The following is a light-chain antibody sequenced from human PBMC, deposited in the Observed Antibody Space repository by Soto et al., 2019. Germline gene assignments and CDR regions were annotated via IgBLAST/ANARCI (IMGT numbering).Light chain of an antibody. J-gene: IGKJ1*01. CDR2: GAS. Sequence: EIVLTQSPGTLSLSPGERATLSCRASQSLSSSYLAWYQQKPGQAPRLLIYGASSRATGIPDRFSGSGSERDFTLTISGLEPEDSAVYYCQQYGGLPWTFGQGTKVEI. V-gene: IGKV3-20*01. CDR1: QSLSSSY. CDR3: QQYGGLPWT.